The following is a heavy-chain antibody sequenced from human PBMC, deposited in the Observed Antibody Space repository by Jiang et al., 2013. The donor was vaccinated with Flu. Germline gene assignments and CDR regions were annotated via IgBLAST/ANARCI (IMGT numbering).Heavy chain of an antibody. CDR1: GGSITSYH. V-gene: IGHV4-59*01. J-gene: IGHJ5*02. CDR3: VRDRSGGYSWFDP. D-gene: IGHD3-3*01. Sequence: SGGSITSYHWSWIRQSPGKGLEWIGSVYYSGTTNDNPSLKGRVTISVDTSKNQFSLNLRSVTAADTAVYFCVRDRSGGYSWFDPWGQGTLVTVSS. CDR2: VYYSGTT.